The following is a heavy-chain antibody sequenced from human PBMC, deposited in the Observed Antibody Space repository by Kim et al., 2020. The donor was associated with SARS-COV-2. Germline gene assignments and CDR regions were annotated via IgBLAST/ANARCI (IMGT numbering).Heavy chain of an antibody. V-gene: IGHV1-18*04. CDR3: ARDKGVGATRSRWFDP. J-gene: IGHJ5*02. CDR2: ISAYNGNT. D-gene: IGHD1-26*01. CDR1: GYTFTSYG. Sequence: ASVKVSCKASGYTFTSYGISWVRQAPGQGLEWMGWISAYNGNTNYAQKLQGRVTMTTDTSTSTAYMELRSLRSDDTAVYYCARDKGVGATRSRWFDPWGQGTLVTVSS.